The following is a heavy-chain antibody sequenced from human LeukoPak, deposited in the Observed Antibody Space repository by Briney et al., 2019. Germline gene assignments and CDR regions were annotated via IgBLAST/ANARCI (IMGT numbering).Heavy chain of an antibody. CDR3: ARGATHYYFDS. V-gene: IGHV4-34*01. CDR1: GGSFSGYY. CDR2: INHSGST. J-gene: IGHJ4*02. Sequence: PSETLSLTCAVYGGSFSGYYWSWIRQPPGKGLEWIGEINHSGSTNYNPSLKSRVTISVDASKNHFSLKLNSVTAADTAVYYCARGATHYYFDSWGQGTLVTVSS.